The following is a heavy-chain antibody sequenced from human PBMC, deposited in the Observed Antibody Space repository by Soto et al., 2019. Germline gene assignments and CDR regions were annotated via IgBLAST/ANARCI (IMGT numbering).Heavy chain of an antibody. CDR1: GFTFSSYT. CDR2: VSYDGSNK. J-gene: IGHJ2*01. Sequence: QVQLVESGGGVVQPGRSLRLSCAASGFTFSSYTMHWVRQAPGKGLEWVAFVSYDGSNKYYAESVKGRFSISRDNSKNTRHLPMNSLRVEDTAVYYCARTRGYCISTSCDGHYCYFDLSGRGTLVSVSS. D-gene: IGHD2-2*01. V-gene: IGHV3-30-3*01. CDR3: ARTRGYCISTSCDGHYCYFDL.